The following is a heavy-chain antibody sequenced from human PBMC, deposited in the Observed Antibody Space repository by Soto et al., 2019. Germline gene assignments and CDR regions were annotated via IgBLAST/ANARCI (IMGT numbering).Heavy chain of an antibody. CDR3: ARGRPTLTTSHFDY. CDR2: IYHSGST. CDR1: GYSISGGYH. Sequence: SETLSLTCAVSGYSISGGYHWGWIRQPPGKGLEWIGSIYHSGSTYYNPSLKSRVTISVDTSKNHFSLKLSSVTAADTAVYYCARGRPTLTTSHFDYWGQGTLVTVSS. J-gene: IGHJ4*02. V-gene: IGHV4-38-2*01. D-gene: IGHD4-17*01.